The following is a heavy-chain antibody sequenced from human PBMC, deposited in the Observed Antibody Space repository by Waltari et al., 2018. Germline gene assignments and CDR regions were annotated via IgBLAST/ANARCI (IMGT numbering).Heavy chain of an antibody. CDR3: AKVLMPTVTAAPLFDY. Sequence: EVQLLESGGGLVEPGGSLRLSCAASGFSFSSYGISWVRQAPGKGLEWVSAISNSGVSTYYADSVKGRFTISRDNSKNTLYLQMNSLRAEDTALYYCAKVLMPTVTAAPLFDYWGQGTLVTVSS. CDR1: GFSFSSYG. D-gene: IGHD4-17*01. J-gene: IGHJ4*02. CDR2: ISNSGVST. V-gene: IGHV3-23*01.